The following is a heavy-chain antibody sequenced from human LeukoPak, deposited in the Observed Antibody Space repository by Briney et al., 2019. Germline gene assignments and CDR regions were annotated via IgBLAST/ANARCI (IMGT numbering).Heavy chain of an antibody. CDR1: ACTFKTYG. CDR3: AKGVYFDWLSPFDC. CDR2: IRYDGSSK. Sequence: GRSLSLSYAAAACTFKTYGMNWVRQDPGKGLEWAAFIRYDGSSKYYAASVKGRFTISSDNSKNTLYLQMNSLRAEDTAVYYCAKGVYFDWLSPFDCWGQGSLVT. V-gene: IGHV3-30*02. J-gene: IGHJ4*02. D-gene: IGHD3-9*01.